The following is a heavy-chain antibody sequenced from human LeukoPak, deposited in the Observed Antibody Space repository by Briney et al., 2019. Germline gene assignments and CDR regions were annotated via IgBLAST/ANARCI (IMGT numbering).Heavy chain of an antibody. D-gene: IGHD3-22*01. Sequence: GGSLRLSCAASGFTFSSYPMHWVRQAPGKGLEWVAVISFDRSNKYYADSVKGRFTISRDNAKNSLYLQMNSLRAEDTAVYYCARGDSSGYDYWGQGTLVTVSS. V-gene: IGHV3-30*04. CDR1: GFTFSSYP. CDR2: ISFDRSNK. J-gene: IGHJ4*02. CDR3: ARGDSSGYDY.